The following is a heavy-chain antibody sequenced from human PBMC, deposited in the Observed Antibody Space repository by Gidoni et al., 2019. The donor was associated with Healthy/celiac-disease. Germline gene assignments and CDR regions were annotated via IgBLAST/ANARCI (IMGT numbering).Heavy chain of an antibody. CDR1: GFTFSSYS. V-gene: IGHV3-21*01. D-gene: IGHD3-22*01. CDR3: ARGATQTPEIGGMDV. J-gene: IGHJ6*02. CDR2: ITSSSYI. Sequence: EVQLVESGGGLVRPGGSLRLSCAASGFTFSSYSMNWVRQAPGMGLEWVSSITSSSYIYYADSVKGRFTISRDNAKNPLYLHMNSLRAEDTAVYYCARGATQTPEIGGMDVWGQGTTVTVSS.